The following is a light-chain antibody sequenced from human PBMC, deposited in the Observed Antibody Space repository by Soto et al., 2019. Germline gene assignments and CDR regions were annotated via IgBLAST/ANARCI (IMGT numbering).Light chain of an antibody. J-gene: IGKJ1*01. CDR3: QLSSGSAWT. V-gene: IGKV3-20*01. Sequence: IVLTQSPGTLSLSPGERATLSCRASQSISHKYLAWYQQEPGQAPRLLIHGVSIRATGIPDRYSGSGSGTVFPLTISRLGSADLAVYYCQLSSGSAWTSGRGTKLDIK. CDR1: QSISHKY. CDR2: GVS.